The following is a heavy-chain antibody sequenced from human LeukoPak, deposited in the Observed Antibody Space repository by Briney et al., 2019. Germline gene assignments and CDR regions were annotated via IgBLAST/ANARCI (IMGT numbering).Heavy chain of an antibody. J-gene: IGHJ4*02. CDR3: AREKDIVVVPHWNY. CDR1: GYSISSGYY. D-gene: IGHD2-2*01. Sequence: SSVTLSLTCAVSGYSISSGYYWGWIRQPPGKGLEWIGSIYHSGSTYYNPSLKSRVTISVDTSKNQFSLKLSSVTAADTAVYYCAREKDIVVVPHWNYWGQGTLVTVSS. CDR2: IYHSGST. V-gene: IGHV4-38-2*02.